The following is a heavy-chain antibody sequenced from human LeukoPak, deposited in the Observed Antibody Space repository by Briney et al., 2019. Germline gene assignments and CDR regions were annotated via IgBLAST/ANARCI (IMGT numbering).Heavy chain of an antibody. CDR1: GYTFTSYD. CDR3: ARVYCSSTSCHYYFDY. CDR2: MNPNSGNT. J-gene: IGHJ4*02. V-gene: IGHV1-8*01. Sequence: ASVKVSCKASGYTFTSYDINWVRQATGQGLEWMGWMNPNSGNTGYAQKFQGRVTMTTDTSTSTAYMELRSLRSDDTAVYYCARVYCSSTSCHYYFDYWGQGTLVTVSP. D-gene: IGHD2-2*01.